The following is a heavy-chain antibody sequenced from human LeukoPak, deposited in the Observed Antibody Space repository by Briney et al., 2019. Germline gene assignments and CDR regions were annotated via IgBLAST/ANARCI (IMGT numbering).Heavy chain of an antibody. Sequence: GRSLRLSCAASGFAFSSYGMHWVRQAPGKGLEWVAVISYDGSNKYYADSVKGRFTISRDNSKNTLYLQMNSLRAEDTAVYYCARESYSSSSDFDYWGQGTLVTVSS. V-gene: IGHV3-30*03. D-gene: IGHD6-6*01. CDR1: GFAFSSYG. J-gene: IGHJ4*02. CDR3: ARESYSSSSDFDY. CDR2: ISYDGSNK.